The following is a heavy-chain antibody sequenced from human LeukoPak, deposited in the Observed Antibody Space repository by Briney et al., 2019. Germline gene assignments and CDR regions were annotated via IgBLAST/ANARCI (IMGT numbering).Heavy chain of an antibody. J-gene: IGHJ4*02. V-gene: IGHV3-7*01. CDR1: GFTFSSYW. CDR3: ARETYCTSTSCPIGDHFDY. CDR2: INKDRSEK. D-gene: IGHD2-2*01. Sequence: GGSLRLSCAASGFTFSSYWMSWVRQAPGKGLEWVANINKDRSEKYYVDSVKGRFTISRDNAKNSLYLQVNSLRAEDTAVYYCARETYCTSTSCPIGDHFDYWGQGTLVTVSS.